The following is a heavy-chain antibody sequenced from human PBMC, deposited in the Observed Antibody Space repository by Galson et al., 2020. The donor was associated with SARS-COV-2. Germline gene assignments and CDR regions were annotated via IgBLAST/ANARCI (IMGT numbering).Heavy chain of an antibody. D-gene: IGHD3-22*01. CDR2: ISWNSENI. J-gene: IGHJ5*02. CDR1: GFTFDDYA. Sequence: SLKISCAASGFTFDDYAMHWVRQAPGKGLEWVSSISWNSENIGYGDSVKGRFTISRDNAKNSLYLQMNSLRPEDTALYYCAKGSQGYYGGSGRGDWFDPWGQGSLVTVSS. V-gene: IGHV3-9*01. CDR3: AKGSQGYYGGSGRGDWFDP.